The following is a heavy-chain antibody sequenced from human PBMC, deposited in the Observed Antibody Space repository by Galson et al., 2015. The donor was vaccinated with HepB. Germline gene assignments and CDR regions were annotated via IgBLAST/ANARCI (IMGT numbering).Heavy chain of an antibody. Sequence: SVKVSCKASGGTFTSYTINWVRQAPGRGLEWMGRIIPILNISKYPQKFQGRVTLTADKSTTTAFMELRGLRPEDTAIYYCATYSLTGVHSPFDPWGHGTLVTVSS. CDR3: ATYSLTGVHSPFDP. V-gene: IGHV1-69*02. D-gene: IGHD1-26*01. J-gene: IGHJ5*02. CDR1: GGTFTSYT. CDR2: IIPILNIS.